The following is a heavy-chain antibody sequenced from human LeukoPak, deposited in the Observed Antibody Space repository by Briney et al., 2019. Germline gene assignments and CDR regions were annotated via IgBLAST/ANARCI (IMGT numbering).Heavy chain of an antibody. J-gene: IGHJ4*02. D-gene: IGHD5-18*01. CDR2: IYYSGST. Sequence: SETLSLTCTVSGGSISSYYWSWIRQTPGKGLEWIGYIYYSGSTNFNPSLKSRVTISVDTSKNQFSLKLSSVTAADTAVYYCAREGYSYGWDYFDYWGQGTLVTVSS. V-gene: IGHV4-59*01. CDR1: GGSISSYY. CDR3: AREGYSYGWDYFDY.